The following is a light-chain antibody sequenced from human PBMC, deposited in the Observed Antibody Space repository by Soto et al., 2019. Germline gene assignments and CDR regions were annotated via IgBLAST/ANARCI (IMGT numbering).Light chain of an antibody. J-gene: IGKJ4*01. CDR1: QSVSNN. Sequence: EIVMTQFPATLSVSPGERATLSCRASQSVSNNLAWYQQKPGQAPRLLIYGASTRATGIPARFSGSGSGTEFTLTISSLQSEDFAVYFCQQCYNWPPLTFGGGTKVETK. CDR2: GAS. CDR3: QQCYNWPPLT. V-gene: IGKV3-15*01.